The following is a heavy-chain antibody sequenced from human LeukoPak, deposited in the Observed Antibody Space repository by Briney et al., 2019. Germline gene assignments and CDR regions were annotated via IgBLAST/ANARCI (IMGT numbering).Heavy chain of an antibody. J-gene: IGHJ3*02. CDR3: SFNLGSGSYAFDI. CDR1: VGSTTTTTYY. V-gene: IGHV4-39*07. D-gene: IGHD3-10*01. CDR2: VYYGGST. Sequence: SETLSLTCAVSVGSTTTTTYYWGWTRQPPGKGLEWIGSVYYGGSTYYSPSLKSRLTISLDTSKHQFSLKLSSVNAADTAVYYCSFNLGSGSYAFDIWGQGTMVTVSS.